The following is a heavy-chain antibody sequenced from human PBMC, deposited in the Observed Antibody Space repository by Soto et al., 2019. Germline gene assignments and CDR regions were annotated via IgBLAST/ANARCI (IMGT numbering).Heavy chain of an antibody. Sequence: QVQLVESGGGVVQPGRSLRLSCAASGFTFSSYGMHWVRQAPGKGLEWVAVIWYDGSNKYYADSVKGRFTISRDNSKNTLYLQMNSLRAEDTAVYYCARSSGRSYESSGTDYWGQGTLVTVSS. CDR1: GFTFSSYG. V-gene: IGHV3-33*01. CDR3: ARSSGRSYESSGTDY. D-gene: IGHD3-22*01. CDR2: IWYDGSNK. J-gene: IGHJ4*02.